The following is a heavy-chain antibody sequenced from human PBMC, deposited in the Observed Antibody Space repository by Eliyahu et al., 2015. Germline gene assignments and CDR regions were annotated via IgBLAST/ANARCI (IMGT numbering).Heavy chain of an antibody. CDR3: SRRPGGAAGSGHNWFDP. V-gene: IGHV4-4*09. D-gene: IGHD3-10*01. Sequence: GLVKPSETLSLTCTVSGGSISSSYWSWIRQPPGKGLEWIGYIYTTSTTNYNPSLKSRVTISLDTSKNQFSLKLKSVTAPDTGLYFRSRRPGGAAGSGHNWFDPWGQGTLVTVTS. CDR1: GGSISSSY. J-gene: IGHJ5*02. CDR2: IYTTSTT.